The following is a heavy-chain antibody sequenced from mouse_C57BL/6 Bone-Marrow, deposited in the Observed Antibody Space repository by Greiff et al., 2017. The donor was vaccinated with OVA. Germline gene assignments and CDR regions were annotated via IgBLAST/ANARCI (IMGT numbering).Heavy chain of an antibody. CDR1: GFTFSSYG. V-gene: IGHV5-6*02. D-gene: IGHD2-4*01. CDR2: ISSGGSYT. Sequence: EVKLVESGGDLVKPGGSLKLSCAASGFTFSSYGMSWVRQTPDKRLEWVATISSGGSYTYYPDSVKGRFTISRDNAKNTLYLQMSSLKSEDTAMYYCARHVRIYYDYEAWFAYWGQGTLVTVSA. J-gene: IGHJ3*01. CDR3: ARHVRIYYDYEAWFAY.